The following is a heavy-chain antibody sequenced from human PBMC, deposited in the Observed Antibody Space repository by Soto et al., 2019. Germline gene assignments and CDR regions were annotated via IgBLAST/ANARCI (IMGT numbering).Heavy chain of an antibody. V-gene: IGHV1-46*01. CDR3: AREENCSDGICYSEYFQR. Sequence: QVQLVQSGAEVKKPGASVKVSCKASGYIFTAYSMHWVRQAPGQGLEWMGVVDPSGGSTNYAQKFQGRITMTRDTSTRTVYMELSSLTSEDTAVYYCAREENCSDGICYSEYFQRWGQGTLVSVSS. CDR1: GYIFTAYS. CDR2: VDPSGGST. J-gene: IGHJ1*01. D-gene: IGHD2-15*01.